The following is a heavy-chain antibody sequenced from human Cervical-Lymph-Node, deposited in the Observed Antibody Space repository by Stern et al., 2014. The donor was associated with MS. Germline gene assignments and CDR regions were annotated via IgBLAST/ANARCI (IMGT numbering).Heavy chain of an antibody. CDR3: ARHVQGFDY. CDR1: GYSFTIYY. V-gene: IGHV5-51*01. J-gene: IGHJ4*02. CDR2: IYTYDSDT. Sequence: VQLVQSGAEVKKPGESLKISCKLSGYSFTIYYIAWVRQMPGKGLEWMGVIYTYDSDTTYSPSFQGQVTISADKSITTAYLQWSSLRASDTAMYYCARHVQGFDYWGQGTLVTVSS.